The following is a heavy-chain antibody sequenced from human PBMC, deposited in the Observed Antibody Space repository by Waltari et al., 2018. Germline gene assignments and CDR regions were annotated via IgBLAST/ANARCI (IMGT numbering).Heavy chain of an antibody. J-gene: IGHJ4*02. CDR2: INANSDTT. CDR3: AKGPWTTSYDSSASFDY. CDR1: GLTFSNYA. D-gene: IGHD3-22*01. Sequence: EEQLLESGGGLGQPGGSLRLSCAACGLTFSNYAVSWVRQAPGKGLEWVSGINANSDTTYYADSVKGRFAISRDNSKNTMSLQMNSLRGEDTAVYYCAKGPWTTSYDSSASFDYWGQGTLVTVSS. V-gene: IGHV3-23*01.